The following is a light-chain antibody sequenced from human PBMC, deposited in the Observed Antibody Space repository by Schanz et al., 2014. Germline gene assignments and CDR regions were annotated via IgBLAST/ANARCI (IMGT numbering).Light chain of an antibody. V-gene: IGLV1-40*01. J-gene: IGLJ3*02. CDR1: SSNIGAGYD. Sequence: QFVLTQPPSVSGAPGQRVTISCTGSSSNIGAGYDVHWYQQLPGAAPKLLIYRNINRPSGVPDRFSGSKSATSASLAITGLQAEDEADYYCQSYDNSLSAWVFGGGTKLTVL. CDR2: RNI. CDR3: QSYDNSLSAWV.